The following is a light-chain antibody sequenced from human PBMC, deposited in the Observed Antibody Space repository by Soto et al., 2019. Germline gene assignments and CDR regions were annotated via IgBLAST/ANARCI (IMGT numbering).Light chain of an antibody. V-gene: IGLV1-40*01. CDR2: GNN. CDR1: GYNIGSNYD. CDR3: QSYDRSLTAVL. Sequence: QSVLTQPPSVSGAPGQRVTISCTGSGYNIGSNYDVHWYQVLPGSAPKLLISGNNNRPSGVPDRFSASKSGSTATLAVTGLQAEDEANYYCQSYDRSLTAVLXGTGTKVTDL. J-gene: IGLJ1*01.